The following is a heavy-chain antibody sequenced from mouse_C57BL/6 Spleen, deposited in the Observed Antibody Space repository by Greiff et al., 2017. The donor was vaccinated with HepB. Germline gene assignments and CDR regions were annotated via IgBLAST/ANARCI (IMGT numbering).Heavy chain of an antibody. CDR3: AREGTYGSSPAWFAY. CDR1: GYTFTDYY. D-gene: IGHD1-1*01. V-gene: IGHV1-76*01. CDR2: IYPGSGNT. Sequence: QVQLKQSGAELVRPGASVKLSCKASGYTFTDYYINWVKQRPGQGLEWIARIYPGSGNTYYNEKFKGKATLTAEKSSSTAYMQLSSLTSEDSAVYCCAREGTYGSSPAWFAYWGQGTLVTVSA. J-gene: IGHJ3*01.